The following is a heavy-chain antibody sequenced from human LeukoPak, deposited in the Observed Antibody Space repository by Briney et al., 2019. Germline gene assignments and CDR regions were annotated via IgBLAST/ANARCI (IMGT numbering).Heavy chain of an antibody. D-gene: IGHD6-19*01. Sequence: GGSLRLSCATSGFTFSNFGMNWVRQAPGKGLQWVAFISYDGKDKYYSDSVKGRITISRDNSKSTLYVQMDSLRTEDTAVYYCAKARGSGFQRGDAFDMWGQGTRVIVSS. CDR3: AKARGSGFQRGDAFDM. CDR1: GFTFSNFG. V-gene: IGHV3-30*02. CDR2: ISYDGKDK. J-gene: IGHJ3*02.